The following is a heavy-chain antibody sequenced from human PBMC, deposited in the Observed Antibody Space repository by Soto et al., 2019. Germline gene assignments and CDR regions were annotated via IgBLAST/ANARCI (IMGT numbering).Heavy chain of an antibody. CDR2: ISYDGSNK. V-gene: IGHV3-30-3*01. D-gene: IGHD6-13*01. Sequence: GGSLRLSCAASGFTFSSYAMHWVRQAPGKGLEWVAVISYDGSNKYYADSVKGRFTISRDNSKNTLYLQMNSLRAEDTAVYYCARDPTQGYSSSWYRLLPDYWGQGILVTVSS. CDR1: GFTFSSYA. CDR3: ARDPTQGYSSSWYRLLPDY. J-gene: IGHJ4*02.